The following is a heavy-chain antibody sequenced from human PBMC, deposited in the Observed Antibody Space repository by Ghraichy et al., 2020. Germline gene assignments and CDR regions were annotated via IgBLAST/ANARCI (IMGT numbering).Heavy chain of an antibody. CDR3: ALLSTAMVTYYYYGMDV. CDR1: GYTFTSYD. V-gene: IGHV1-8*01. D-gene: IGHD5-18*01. J-gene: IGHJ6*02. CDR2: MNPNSGNT. Sequence: ASVKVSCKASGYTFTSYDINWVRQATGQGLEWMGWMNPNSGNTGYAQKFQGRVTMTRNTSISTAYMELSSLRSEDTAVYYCALLSTAMVTYYYYGMDVWGQGTTVTVSS.